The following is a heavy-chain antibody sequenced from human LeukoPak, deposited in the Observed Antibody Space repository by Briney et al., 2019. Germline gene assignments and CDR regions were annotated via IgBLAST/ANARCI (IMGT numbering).Heavy chain of an antibody. J-gene: IGHJ4*02. D-gene: IGHD1-26*01. V-gene: IGHV3-30-3*01. CDR2: ISYDGSNK. CDR3: ARAGGLSGYFDY. CDR1: GFTFSSYA. Sequence: GSLRLSCAASGFTFSSYAMHWVRQAPGKGLEWVAVISYDGSNKYYADSVKGRFTISRDNSKNTLYLQMNSLRAEDTAVYYCARAGGLSGYFDYWGQGTLVTVSS.